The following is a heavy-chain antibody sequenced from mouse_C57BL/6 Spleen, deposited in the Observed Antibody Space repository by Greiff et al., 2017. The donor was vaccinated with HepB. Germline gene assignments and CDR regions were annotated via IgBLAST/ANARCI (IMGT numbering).Heavy chain of an antibody. CDR2: IYPGDGDT. CDR3: ARLTTTVVAYDWYFDV. D-gene: IGHD1-1*01. J-gene: IGHJ1*03. V-gene: IGHV1-82*01. Sequence: VHLQQSGPELVKPGASVKISCKASGYAFSSSWMNWVKQRPGKGLEWIGRIYPGDGDTNYNGKFKGKATLTADKSSSTAYMQLSSLTSEDSAVYFCARLTTTVVAYDWYFDVWGTGTTVTVSS. CDR1: GYAFSSSW.